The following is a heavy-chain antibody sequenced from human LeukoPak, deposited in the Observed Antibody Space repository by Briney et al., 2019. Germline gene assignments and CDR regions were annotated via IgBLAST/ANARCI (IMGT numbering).Heavy chain of an antibody. CDR3: AREKILTGQGDSFDI. CDR2: MNPNSGNT. V-gene: IGHV1-8*01. Sequence: GASVKVSCKASGFTFSSYDMNWVRQATGQGLEWMGWMNPNSGNTGCAQKFQGRVTMTRDSSRSTAYMELSSLRSEDTAVYYCAREKILTGQGDSFDIWGQGTMVTVSS. J-gene: IGHJ3*02. CDR1: GFTFSSYD. D-gene: IGHD3-9*01.